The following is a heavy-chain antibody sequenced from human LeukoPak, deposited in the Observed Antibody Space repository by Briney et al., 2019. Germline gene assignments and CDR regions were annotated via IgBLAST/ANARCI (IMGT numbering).Heavy chain of an antibody. Sequence: GRSLRLSCAASGFTFSSYGMHWVRQAPGKGLEWVAVIWYDGSNKYYADSVKGRFTISRDNSKNTLYLQMNSLRAEDTAVYYCAKTHSSSWRDYFDYWGQGTLVTVCS. CDR2: IWYDGSNK. V-gene: IGHV3-33*06. CDR3: AKTHSSSWRDYFDY. J-gene: IGHJ4*02. CDR1: GFTFSSYG. D-gene: IGHD6-13*01.